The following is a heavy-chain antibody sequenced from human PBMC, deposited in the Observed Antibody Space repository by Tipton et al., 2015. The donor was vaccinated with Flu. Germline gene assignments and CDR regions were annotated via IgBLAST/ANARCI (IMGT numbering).Heavy chain of an antibody. V-gene: IGHV3-33*01. CDR1: GFTFSRYD. CDR2: IKSDGSNK. Sequence: RSLRLSCTASGFTFSRYDMHWVRQAPGKGLEWVAVIKSDGSNKYYADSVKGRFTISRDTSKNTLYLQMNSLRAEDTAVFYCARALTTLDYWGQGTLVTVSS. J-gene: IGHJ4*02. D-gene: IGHD1-14*01. CDR3: ARALTTLDY.